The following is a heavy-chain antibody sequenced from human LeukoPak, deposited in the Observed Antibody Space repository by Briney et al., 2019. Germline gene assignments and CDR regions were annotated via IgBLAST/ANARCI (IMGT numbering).Heavy chain of an antibody. CDR3: ARDSGPDDAFDI. CDR2: ISSRSYI. CDR1: GFTFSSYS. V-gene: IGHV3-21*01. J-gene: IGHJ3*02. Sequence: GGSLTLSCAASGFTFSSYSMNWVRHAPGKGLEWVSSISSRSYIYYADSVKGRFTISRDNAKNSLYLQMNSLRAEDTAVYYCARDSGPDDAFDIWGQGTMVTVSS.